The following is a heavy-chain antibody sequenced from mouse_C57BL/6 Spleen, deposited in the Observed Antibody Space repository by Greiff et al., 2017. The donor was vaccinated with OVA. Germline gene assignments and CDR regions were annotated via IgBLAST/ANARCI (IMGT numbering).Heavy chain of an antibody. V-gene: IGHV1-69*01. CDR1: GYTFTSYW. Sequence: QVQLQQPGAELVMPGASVKLSCKASGYTFTSYWMHWVKQRPGQGLEWIGEIDPSDSYTNYNQKFKGKSTLTVDKSSSPAYLQLSSLTSEDSAVYYCARSTGTEWYFDVWGTGTTVTVSS. J-gene: IGHJ1*03. CDR3: ARSTGTEWYFDV. CDR2: IDPSDSYT. D-gene: IGHD4-1*02.